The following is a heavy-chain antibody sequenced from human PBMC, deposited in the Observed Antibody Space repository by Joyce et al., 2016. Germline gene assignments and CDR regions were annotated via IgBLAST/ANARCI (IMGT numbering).Heavy chain of an antibody. CDR2: IDCEGDE. CDR1: GFSLTTDGMC. D-gene: IGHD4-17*01. J-gene: IGHJ2*01. V-gene: IGHV2-70*13. Sequence: QVTLRESGPPLVKPSQPLTLTCTFSGFSLTTDGMCVSLIRQPPGKALEWLALIDCEGDEYYTTSLKTSIKSSKDTSRNQVVLTMTNVDPVDTASYYCTRRGGPHGDYGYFDLWGRGTLVTVSS. CDR3: TRRGGPHGDYGYFDL.